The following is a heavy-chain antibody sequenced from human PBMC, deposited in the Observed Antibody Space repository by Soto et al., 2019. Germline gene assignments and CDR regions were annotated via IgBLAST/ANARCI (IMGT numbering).Heavy chain of an antibody. D-gene: IGHD2-8*01. J-gene: IGHJ4*02. CDR3: ARGPHTYFNDY. CDR1: GFTFSSYG. CDR2: IWYDGSNK. V-gene: IGHV3-33*01. Sequence: GGSLRLSCAASGFTFSSYGMLWVRQAPGKGQEWVAVIWYDGSNKYYADSVQGRFTISRDNSKNTLYLQMNSLRAEDTAVYYCARGPHTYFNDYWGQGTLVTVSS.